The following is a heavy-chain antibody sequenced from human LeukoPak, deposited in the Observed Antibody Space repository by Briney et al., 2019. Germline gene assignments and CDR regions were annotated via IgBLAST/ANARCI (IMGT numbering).Heavy chain of an antibody. J-gene: IGHJ4*02. CDR2: IYYSGST. D-gene: IGHD2-15*01. V-gene: IGHV4-28*01. CDR3: ARRSCSGGRCYYAY. Sequence: SDTLSLTCAVSGYSISSSNWWGWIRQPPGKGLEWIGYIYYSGSTYYNPSLKSRVTMSVDTSKNQFSLKLSSVTAVDTAVYYCARRSCSGGRCYYAYWGQGTLVTVSS. CDR1: GYSISSSNW.